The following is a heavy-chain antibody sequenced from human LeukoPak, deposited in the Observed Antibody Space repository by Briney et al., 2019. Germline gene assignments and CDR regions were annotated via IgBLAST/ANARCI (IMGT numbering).Heavy chain of an antibody. CDR3: ARSYYYGMDV. J-gene: IGHJ6*02. CDR2: ISSSSSYT. V-gene: IGHV3-11*06. Sequence: GGSLRLSCAASGFTFSDYYMSWIRQAPGKGLEWVSYISSSSSYTNYADSAKGRFTISRDNAKNSLYLQMNSLRAEDTAVYYCARSYYYGMDVWGQGTTVTVSS. CDR1: GFTFSDYY.